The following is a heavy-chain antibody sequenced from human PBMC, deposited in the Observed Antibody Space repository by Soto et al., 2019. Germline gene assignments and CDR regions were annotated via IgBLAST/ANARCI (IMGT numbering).Heavy chain of an antibody. CDR1: GSSISSSSYS. J-gene: IGHJ4*02. CDR3: AAGGGLPRYY. V-gene: IGHV4-30-2*01. Sequence: SETLSLTCTVSGSSISSSSYSWSWIRQPPGKGLEWIGYIYHSGSTYYNPSLKSRVTISVDRSKNQFSLKLSSVTAADTAVYYCAAGGGLPRYYWGQGTLVTVSS. D-gene: IGHD5-12*01. CDR2: IYHSGST.